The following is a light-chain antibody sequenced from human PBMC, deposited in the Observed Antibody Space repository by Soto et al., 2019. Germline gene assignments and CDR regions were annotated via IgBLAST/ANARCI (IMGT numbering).Light chain of an antibody. CDR3: QQYDSSPRT. CDR1: QSISSSY. CDR2: GAS. J-gene: IGKJ1*01. Sequence: ETVLTQSKGTLSLSPGERATLSCRASQSISSSYLAWYQQKPGQAPRLLIYGASSRATGTPDRFSGSGSGTDFTLTINRLEPEDLAVYYCQQYDSSPRTFGQGTKGDIK. V-gene: IGKV3-20*01.